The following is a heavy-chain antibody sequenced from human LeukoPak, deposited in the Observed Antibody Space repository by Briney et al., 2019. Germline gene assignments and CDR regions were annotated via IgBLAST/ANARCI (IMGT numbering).Heavy chain of an antibody. CDR1: GYTFTSYD. D-gene: IGHD3-10*01. J-gene: IGHJ6*02. CDR3: ARFLRGQPVPDGLDV. CDR2: MNPNSGNT. Sequence: ASVKVSCKASGYTFTSYDINWVRQATGQGLEWMGWMNPNSGNTGFAQKFQGRVTMTRNTSISTAYMELSSLRSEDTAVYFCARFLRGQPVPDGLDVWGQGTTVTVSS. V-gene: IGHV1-8*01.